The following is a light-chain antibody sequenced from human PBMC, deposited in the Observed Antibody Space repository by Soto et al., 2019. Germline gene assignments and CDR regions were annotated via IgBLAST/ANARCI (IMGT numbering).Light chain of an antibody. J-gene: IGKJ5*01. V-gene: IGKV4-1*01. CDR2: WAS. CDR3: QQYNKWPLIT. CDR1: QSVLYSSNNKNY. Sequence: DSVMTQPPDSLAVSLGERATINCKSSQSVLYSSNNKNYLAWYQQKPGQPPKLLIYWASTRESGVPDRFSGSGSGTDFTLTISSLQAEDVAVYYCQQYNKWPLITFGQGTRLAI.